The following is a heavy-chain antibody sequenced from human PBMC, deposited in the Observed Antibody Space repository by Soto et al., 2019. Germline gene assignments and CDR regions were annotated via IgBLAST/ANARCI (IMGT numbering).Heavy chain of an antibody. J-gene: IGHJ4*02. CDR2: LIPLFGTS. V-gene: IGHV1-69*06. CDR1: GGTFTGHA. Sequence: QVQLVQSGAEVKKPGSSVKVSCEASGGTFTGHAISWVRQAPGQGPEWMGGLIPLFGTSQHAQNFQGRLTITEDKSTSTAYMELTSLRFEDTAIYYCARGPNWGYRFDSWGQGTLVTVSS. CDR3: ARGPNWGYRFDS. D-gene: IGHD7-27*01.